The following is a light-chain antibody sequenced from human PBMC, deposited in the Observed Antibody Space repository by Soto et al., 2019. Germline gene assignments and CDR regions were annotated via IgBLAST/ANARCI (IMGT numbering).Light chain of an antibody. CDR2: GAS. Sequence: EIVMTQSPATLSVPPGERATLSCRASQSVSSNLAWYQQKPGQAPRLLIYGASTRATGIPARLSGSGSGTEFTLTISSLQSEDFAVYYCQQYNNWPPYTFGQGTKLEIK. V-gene: IGKV3-15*01. J-gene: IGKJ2*01. CDR1: QSVSSN. CDR3: QQYNNWPPYT.